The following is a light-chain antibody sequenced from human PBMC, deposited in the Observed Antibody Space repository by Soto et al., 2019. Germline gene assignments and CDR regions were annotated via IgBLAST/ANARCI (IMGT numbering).Light chain of an antibody. CDR3: KKSRNWPST. V-gene: IGKV3-11*01. CDR1: QSVSSY. CDR2: DAS. Sequence: EIVLTQSPATLSLSPGERAALSCRASQSVSSYLAWYQQKPGQAPRLLIYDASKRAPGIPARFTGSGSGTDFTLTISSLEPEDFAVYFCKKSRNWPSTFGGGTKVEI. J-gene: IGKJ4*01.